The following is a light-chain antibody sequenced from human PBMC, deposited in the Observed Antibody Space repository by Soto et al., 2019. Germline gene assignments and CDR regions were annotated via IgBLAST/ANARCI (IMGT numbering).Light chain of an antibody. J-gene: IGKJ4*01. Sequence: DIQMTQSPSSLSASVGDRVTITCRASQGIGSDLGWYQQKPGKAPKRLIYAASSLQSGVPSRFSGSGSGTEFTLTISSLQPEDFATYFCLQHNSYPPTFCGGTKVEIK. V-gene: IGKV1-17*01. CDR2: AAS. CDR3: LQHNSYPPT. CDR1: QGIGSD.